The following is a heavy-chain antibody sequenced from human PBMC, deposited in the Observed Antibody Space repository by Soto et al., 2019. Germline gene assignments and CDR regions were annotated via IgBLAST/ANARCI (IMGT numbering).Heavy chain of an antibody. V-gene: IGHV4-4*07. CDR2: IYTSGSA. CDR3: ARDLDYYDSSGYYLSDP. D-gene: IGHD3-22*01. J-gene: IGHJ5*02. CDR1: GGSISSYY. Sequence: SETLSLTCTVSGGSISSYYWSWIRQPAGKGLEWIGRIYTSGSANYNPSLKSRVTMSVDTSKNQFSLKLSSVTAADTAVYYCARDLDYYDSSGYYLSDPWGQGTLVTVSS.